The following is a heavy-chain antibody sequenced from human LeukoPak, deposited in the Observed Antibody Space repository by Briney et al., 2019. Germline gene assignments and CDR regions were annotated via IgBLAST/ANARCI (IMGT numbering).Heavy chain of an antibody. D-gene: IGHD7-27*01. CDR3: VKSRGDGVDFDY. CDR2: TRNKANSYNT. V-gene: IGHV3-72*01. Sequence: GSLRLSCAASGFTFSSYGMHWVRQAPGKGLEWVGRTRNKANSYNTIYAASVEGRFTISRDESKNSLFLQMNSLETEDTAVYYCVKSRGDGVDFDYWGQGTLVTVSS. CDR1: GFTFSSYG. J-gene: IGHJ4*02.